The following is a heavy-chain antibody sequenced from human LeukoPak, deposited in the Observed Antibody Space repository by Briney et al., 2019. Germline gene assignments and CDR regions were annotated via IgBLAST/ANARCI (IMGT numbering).Heavy chain of an antibody. CDR3: ARAVVVAARPDNWFDP. V-gene: IGHV4-31*03. CDR2: IYYSGST. Sequence: PSETLSLTCTVSGGSISSGGYYWSWIRQHPGKGLEWIGYIYYSGSTYYNPSLKSRVTISVDTAKNQFSLMLSSVTAADTAVYYCARAVVVAARPDNWFDPWGQGTLVTVSS. J-gene: IGHJ5*02. D-gene: IGHD2-15*01. CDR1: GGSISSGGYY.